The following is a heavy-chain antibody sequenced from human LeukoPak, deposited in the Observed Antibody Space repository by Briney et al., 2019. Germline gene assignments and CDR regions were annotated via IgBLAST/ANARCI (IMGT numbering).Heavy chain of an antibody. CDR2: IYYSGST. D-gene: IGHD6-13*01. CDR3: ARHAGGISATGTRPFDY. V-gene: IGHV4-39*01. J-gene: IGHJ4*02. Sequence: SETLSLTCTVSGGSISTNSYYWGWIRQTPGKGLEWIGSIYYSGSTYYNPSLKSRVTMSVDTSKNQFSLKLSSVTAADTAVYYCARHAGGISATGTRPFDYWGQGTLVTVSS. CDR1: GGSISTNSYY.